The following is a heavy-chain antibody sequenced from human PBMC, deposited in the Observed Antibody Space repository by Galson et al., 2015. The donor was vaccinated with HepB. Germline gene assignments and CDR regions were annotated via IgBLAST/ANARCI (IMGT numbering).Heavy chain of an antibody. J-gene: IGHJ6*02. V-gene: IGHV3-23*01. CDR1: GFTFSGYA. Sequence: SLRLSCAASGFTFSGYAMHWVRQAPGKGLEWVSAISGSGGSTYYADSVKGRFTISRDNSKNTLYLQMNSLRAEDAAVYYCAKVPIAEKYYYYYYAMDVWGQGTTVTVSS. CDR2: ISGSGGST. CDR3: AKVPIAEKYYYYYYAMDV. D-gene: IGHD6-13*01.